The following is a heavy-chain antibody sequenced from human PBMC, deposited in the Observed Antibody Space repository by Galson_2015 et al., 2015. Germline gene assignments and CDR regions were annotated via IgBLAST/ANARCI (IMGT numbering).Heavy chain of an antibody. J-gene: IGHJ4*02. D-gene: IGHD5-12*01. V-gene: IGHV1-18*04. CDR2: ITAHNGNT. CDR1: GYTFTTYG. CDR3: ARDRSGYDLYYLDY. Sequence: SVKVSCKASGYTFTTYGVTWARQAPGQGLEWMGCITAHNGNTNYAQKFQGRVTMTKDTSTSTAYMELRSLRSDDTAVYYCARDRSGYDLYYLDYWGQGTPVTVSS.